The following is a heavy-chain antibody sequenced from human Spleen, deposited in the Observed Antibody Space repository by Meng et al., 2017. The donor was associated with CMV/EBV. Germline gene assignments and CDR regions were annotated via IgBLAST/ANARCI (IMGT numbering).Heavy chain of an antibody. V-gene: IGHV3-74*01. CDR1: RSTFSNYW. CDR3: ARSGKGNWNYWYFDL. D-gene: IGHD1-20*01. Sequence: SRSTFSNYWMHWVRQAPGKGLVWVSRIDSDRSNTSYADSVKGRFTISRDNAKNTLFLQMNSLRAEDTAVYYCARSGKGNWNYWYFDLWGRGTLVTVSS. CDR2: IDSDRSNT. J-gene: IGHJ2*01.